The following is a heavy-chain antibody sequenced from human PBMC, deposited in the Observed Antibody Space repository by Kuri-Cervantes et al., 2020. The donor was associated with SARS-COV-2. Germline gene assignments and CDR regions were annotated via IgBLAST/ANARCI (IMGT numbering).Heavy chain of an antibody. J-gene: IGHJ5*02. CDR3: AREGGVGEITIFGVVIRNWFDP. D-gene: IGHD3-3*01. V-gene: IGHV3-21*01. CDR2: ISSSSSYI. CDR1: GFTVSRNY. Sequence: GESLKISCAASGFTVSRNYMKWVRQAPGKGLEWVSSISSSSSYIYYADSVKGRFTISRDNAKNSLYLQMNSLRAEDTAVYYCAREGGVGEITIFGVVIRNWFDPWGQGTLVTVSS.